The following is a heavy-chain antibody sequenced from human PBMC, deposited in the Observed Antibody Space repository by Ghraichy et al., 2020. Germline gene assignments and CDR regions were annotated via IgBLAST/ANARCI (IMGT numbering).Heavy chain of an antibody. Sequence: GPTLVKPTETLTLTCTVSGFSLSNARMGVSWIRQPPGKALEWLAHIFSNDEKSYSTSLKSRLTISKDTSKSQVVLTMTNMDPVDTATYYCARIGGIAAAVYYFDYWGQGTLVTVSS. D-gene: IGHD6-13*01. CDR2: IFSNDEK. V-gene: IGHV2-26*01. CDR3: ARIGGIAAAVYYFDY. CDR1: GFSLSNARMG. J-gene: IGHJ4*02.